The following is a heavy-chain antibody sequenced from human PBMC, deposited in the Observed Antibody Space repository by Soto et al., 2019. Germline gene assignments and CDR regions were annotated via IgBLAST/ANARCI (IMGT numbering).Heavy chain of an antibody. CDR1: GYTFTNFG. V-gene: IGHV1-18*01. J-gene: IGHJ4*02. Sequence: QVQLVQSGAEVKKPGASVKVSCKASGYTFTNFGISWVRQAPGQGLEWMGWISAYNGNTNYAQKFQGRVTMTTDTPTSTAYMEVRSLRFDDTAVYYGARGGTPIDYWRQGTLVTVSS. CDR3: ARGGTPIDY. D-gene: IGHD3-16*01. CDR2: ISAYNGNT.